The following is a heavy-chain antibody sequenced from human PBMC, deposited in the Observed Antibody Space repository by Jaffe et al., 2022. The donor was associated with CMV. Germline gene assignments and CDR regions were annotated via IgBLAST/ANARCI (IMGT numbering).Heavy chain of an antibody. CDR2: ISSSSSTI. D-gene: IGHD4-17*01. CDR1: GFTFSSYS. CDR3: ARDHDYGDYVGPYYYYYYGMDV. Sequence: EVQLVESGGGLVQPGGSLRLSCAASGFTFSSYSMNWVRQAPGKGLEWVSYISSSSSTIYYADSVKGRFTISRDNAKNSLYLQMNSLRDEDTAVYYCARDHDYGDYVGPYYYYYYGMDVWGQGTTVTVSS. V-gene: IGHV3-48*02. J-gene: IGHJ6*02.